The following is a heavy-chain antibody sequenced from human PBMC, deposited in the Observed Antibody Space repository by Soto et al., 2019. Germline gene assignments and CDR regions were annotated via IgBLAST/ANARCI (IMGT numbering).Heavy chain of an antibody. V-gene: IGHV4-31*03. D-gene: IGHD2-15*01. CDR2: IFYTGTA. Sequence: QVQLQESGPGLVKPSQTLSLTCTVSGGSINIGGYYWGWIRHLPGEGLEWIGHIFYTGTAYYNPSLRSRVTVSIDTSANQFSLHMYSVTAADTAMYYCARRLDDTPETFFNWFDPWGQGILVTVSS. CDR1: GGSINIGGYY. CDR3: ARRLDDTPETFFNWFDP. J-gene: IGHJ5*02.